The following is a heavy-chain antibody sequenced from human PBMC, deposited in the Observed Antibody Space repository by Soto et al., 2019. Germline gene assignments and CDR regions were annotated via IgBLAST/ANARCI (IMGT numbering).Heavy chain of an antibody. CDR2: IWYNGRKK. Sequence: HPGGSLRLSCAASGFNFNTYGLHWVRQAPGRGLEGVAVIWYNGRKKHCADFVKGRFTVSRDNSKNTLYLQVNSLRAEDTAVYYCAREGTAISAFDIWGQGTMVTVSS. CDR3: AREGTAISAFDI. D-gene: IGHD3-10*01. CDR1: GFNFNTYG. V-gene: IGHV3-33*01. J-gene: IGHJ3*02.